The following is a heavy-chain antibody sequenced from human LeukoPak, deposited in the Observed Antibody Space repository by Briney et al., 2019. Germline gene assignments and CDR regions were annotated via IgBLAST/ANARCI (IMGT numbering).Heavy chain of an antibody. D-gene: IGHD2-21*02. CDR1: GFTFTSSA. V-gene: IGHV1-58*02. Sequence: ASVKVSCKASGFTFTSSAMQWVRQARGQRLEWIGWIVVGSGNTNYAQKFQERVTITRDMSTSTAYMELSSLRSEDTAVYYCAAVDLAYCGGDCYYGGDYWGQGTLVTVSS. CDR3: AAVDLAYCGGDCYYGGDY. J-gene: IGHJ4*02. CDR2: IVVGSGNT.